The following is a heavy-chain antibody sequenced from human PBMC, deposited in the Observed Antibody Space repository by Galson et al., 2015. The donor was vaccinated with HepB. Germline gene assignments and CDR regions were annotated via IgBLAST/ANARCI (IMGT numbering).Heavy chain of an antibody. CDR1: GGTFSNYP. V-gene: IGHV1-69*04. CDR3: VREVYRNLNY. J-gene: IGHJ4*02. D-gene: IGHD2-8*01. CDR2: IIHILNIE. Sequence: SLKVSCTASGGTFSNYPIGWVRQAPGQGLEWMGRIIHILNIENYAPKFKGRVTITADKSTNTAYMELSSLRSEDTALYYCVREVYRNLNYWGQGTLVTVSS.